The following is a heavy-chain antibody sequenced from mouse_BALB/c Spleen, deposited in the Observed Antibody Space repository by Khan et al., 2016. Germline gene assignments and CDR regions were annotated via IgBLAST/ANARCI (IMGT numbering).Heavy chain of an antibody. CDR3: ARDYYGSSYFDY. CDR1: GYSITSDYA. Sequence: EVQLQESGPGLVKPSQSLSLTCTVTGYSITSDYAWNWIPQFPGNKLEWMGYISYSGSTSYNPSLKSRISITRDTSKNQFFLQLNSVTTEDTATYYCARDYYGSSYFDYWGQGTTLTVSS. V-gene: IGHV3-2*02. CDR2: ISYSGST. D-gene: IGHD1-1*01. J-gene: IGHJ2*01.